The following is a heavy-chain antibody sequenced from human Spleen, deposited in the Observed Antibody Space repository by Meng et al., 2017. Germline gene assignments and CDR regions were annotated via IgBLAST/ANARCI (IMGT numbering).Heavy chain of an antibody. Sequence: GSLRLSCVVSGGSFSDYYWSWIRQPPGKGLEWIGEINHSGSTNYNPSLESRATISVDTSKNNLSLKLSSVTAADSAVHYCARGPTTMAHDFDYWGQGTLVTVSS. CDR1: GGSFSDYY. V-gene: IGHV4-34*01. J-gene: IGHJ4*02. CDR2: INHSGST. D-gene: IGHD4-11*01. CDR3: ARGPTTMAHDFDY.